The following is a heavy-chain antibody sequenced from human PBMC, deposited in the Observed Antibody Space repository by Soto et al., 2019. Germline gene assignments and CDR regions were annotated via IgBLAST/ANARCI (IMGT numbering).Heavy chain of an antibody. Sequence: LRLSCAASGFTFSTYAMSWVRQAPGKGLEWVSAISGSGSSRYYADSAKGRFTISRDNSKNTLFLQLNSLRAEDTAVYYCAKELLRLGESLERYFDYWGQGTMVTVSS. CDR1: GFTFSTYA. J-gene: IGHJ4*02. V-gene: IGHV3-23*01. D-gene: IGHD3-10*01. CDR2: ISGSGSSR. CDR3: AKELLRLGESLERYFDY.